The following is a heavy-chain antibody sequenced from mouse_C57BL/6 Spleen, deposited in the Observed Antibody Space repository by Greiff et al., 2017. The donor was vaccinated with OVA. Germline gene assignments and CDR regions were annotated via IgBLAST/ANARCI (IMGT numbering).Heavy chain of an antibody. CDR1: GYSITSGYY. CDR3: ATDYDYDGAWFAY. CDR2: ISYDGSN. D-gene: IGHD2-4*01. V-gene: IGHV3-6*01. Sequence: ESGPGLVKPSQSLSLTCSVTGYSITSGYYWNWIRQFPGNKLEWMGYISYDGSNNYNPSLKNRISITRDTSKNQFFLKLNSVTTEDTATYYCATDYDYDGAWFAYWGQGTLVTVSA. J-gene: IGHJ3*01.